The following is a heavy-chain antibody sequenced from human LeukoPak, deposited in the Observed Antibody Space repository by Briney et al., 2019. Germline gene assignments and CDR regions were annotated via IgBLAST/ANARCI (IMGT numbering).Heavy chain of an antibody. J-gene: IGHJ6*02. Sequence: ASVKVSCKASGYTFTSYDINWVRQATGQGLEWMGWMNPNSGNTGYAQKFQARVTMTRNTSISTAYMELSSLRSEDTAVYYCARRPIKWGWQQLVQRQNNYYYYGMDVWGQGTTVTVSS. V-gene: IGHV1-8*01. D-gene: IGHD6-13*01. CDR2: MNPNSGNT. CDR3: ARRPIKWGWQQLVQRQNNYYYYGMDV. CDR1: GYTFTSYD.